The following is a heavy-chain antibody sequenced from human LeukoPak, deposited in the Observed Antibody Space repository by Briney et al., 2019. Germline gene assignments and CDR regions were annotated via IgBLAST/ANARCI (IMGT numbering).Heavy chain of an antibody. J-gene: IGHJ4*02. V-gene: IGHV3-74*01. CDR2: IKTDGSIT. D-gene: IGHD3-3*01. Sequence: GGSLRLSCAASGFSFSVFWMHWVRQVPGKGPVWVSRIKTDGSITDYADSVKGRFTISRDNARNALYLQMNSLRAEDTAVYYCVRDSFAGYYVSRGPDYWGQGTLVTVSS. CDR3: VRDSFAGYYVSRGPDY. CDR1: GFSFSVFW.